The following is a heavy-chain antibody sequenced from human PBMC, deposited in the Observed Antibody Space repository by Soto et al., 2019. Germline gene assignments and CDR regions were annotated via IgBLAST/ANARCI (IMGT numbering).Heavy chain of an antibody. D-gene: IGHD3-9*01. J-gene: IGHJ6*02. Sequence: SVKVSCKASGGTFSSYTISWVRQAPGQGLEWMGRIIPILGIANYAQKFQGRVTMTRDTSTSTVYMELSSLRSEDTAVYYCARVTEYDIEDVWGQGTTVTVSS. CDR3: ARVTEYDIEDV. V-gene: IGHV1-69*02. CDR2: IIPILGIA. CDR1: GGTFSSYT.